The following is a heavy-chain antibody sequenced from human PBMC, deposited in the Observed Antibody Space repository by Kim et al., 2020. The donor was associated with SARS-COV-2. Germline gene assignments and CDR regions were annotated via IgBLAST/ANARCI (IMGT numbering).Heavy chain of an antibody. V-gene: IGHV1-24*01. D-gene: IGHD3-10*01. Sequence: ASVKVSCKVSGYTLTELSMHCVRQAPGKGLEWMGGFDPEDGETIYAQKFKGRVTMTEDTSTDTAYMELSSLRSEYTAVYYRATGGLLWFGEPQNNAGRFDPWGQGTLVTASS. J-gene: IGHJ5*02. CDR2: FDPEDGET. CDR1: GYTLTELS. CDR3: ATGGLLWFGEPQNNAGRFDP.